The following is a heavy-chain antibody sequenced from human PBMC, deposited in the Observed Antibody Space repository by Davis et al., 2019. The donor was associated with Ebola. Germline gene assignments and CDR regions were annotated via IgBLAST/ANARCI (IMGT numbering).Heavy chain of an antibody. CDR3: ARDQWLTPYYFDY. V-gene: IGHV1-69*04. CDR1: GGIFSSYA. CDR2: IIPILGIA. D-gene: IGHD6-19*01. J-gene: IGHJ4*02. Sequence: SVKVSCKASGGIFSSYAISWVRQAPGQGLEWMGRIIPILGIANYAQKFQGRVTITADKSTSTAYMELSSLRSEDTAVYYCARDQWLTPYYFDYWGQGTLVTVSS.